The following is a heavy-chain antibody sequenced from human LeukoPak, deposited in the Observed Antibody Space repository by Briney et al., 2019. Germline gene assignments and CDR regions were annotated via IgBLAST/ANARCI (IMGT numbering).Heavy chain of an antibody. Sequence: PGGSLRLSCAASGFTFSDYYMNWIRQAPGKGLEWVSYLSSSGSTIYYADSVKGRFTISRDNAKNSLYLQMNSLRAEDTAVYYCGRDITPYLHMDVWGEGTTVTVSS. CDR3: GRDITPYLHMDV. D-gene: IGHD2/OR15-2a*01. CDR1: GFTFSDYY. CDR2: LSSSGSTI. V-gene: IGHV3-11*04. J-gene: IGHJ6*03.